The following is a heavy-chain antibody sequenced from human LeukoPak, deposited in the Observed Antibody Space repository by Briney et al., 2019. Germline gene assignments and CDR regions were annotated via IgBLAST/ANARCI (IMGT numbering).Heavy chain of an antibody. Sequence: GGSLRLSCAASGFTFSDYYMSWIRQAPGKGLEWVSYISSSGSTIYYADSVKGRFTISRDNAKNSLYLQMNSLRAEDTAVYYRARDDYGGIWNYFDYWGQGTLVTVSS. J-gene: IGHJ4*02. D-gene: IGHD4-23*01. V-gene: IGHV3-11*01. CDR2: ISSSGSTI. CDR3: ARDDYGGIWNYFDY. CDR1: GFTFSDYY.